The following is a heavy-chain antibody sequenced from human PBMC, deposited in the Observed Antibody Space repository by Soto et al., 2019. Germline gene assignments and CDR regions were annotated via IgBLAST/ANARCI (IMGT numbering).Heavy chain of an antibody. Sequence: SETLSLTCTVSGGSISSYYWSWIRQPPGKGLEWIGYIYYSGSTNYNPSLKSRLTISVDTSKNQFSLKVSSVTAADTAVYYCARRWGTSFDFWGQGTLVTSPQ. CDR2: IYYSGST. J-gene: IGHJ4*02. CDR1: GGSISSYY. V-gene: IGHV4-59*01. CDR3: ARRWGTSFDF. D-gene: IGHD7-27*01.